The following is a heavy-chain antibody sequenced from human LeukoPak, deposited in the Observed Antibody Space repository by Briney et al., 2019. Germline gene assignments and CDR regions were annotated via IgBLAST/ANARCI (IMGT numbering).Heavy chain of an antibody. Sequence: PSETLSLTCGVSGGAITNYYWNWIRQAPGKGLEWLGYIYYTGSTTYNPSVKSRITISLDTSKKQISLKLRSVTAADTAVYYCARVGGYSSPPSVRGKGTTVTVSS. J-gene: IGHJ6*04. CDR2: IYYTGST. V-gene: IGHV4-59*01. D-gene: IGHD6-13*01. CDR3: ARVGGYSSPPSV. CDR1: GGAITNYY.